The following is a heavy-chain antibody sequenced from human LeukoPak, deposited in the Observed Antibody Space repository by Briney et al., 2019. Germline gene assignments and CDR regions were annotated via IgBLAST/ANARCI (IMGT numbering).Heavy chain of an antibody. CDR1: GGSISSFY. J-gene: IGHJ4*02. CDR2: IYYSGST. CDR3: ARDQEGLDY. Sequence: SPSETLSLTCTVSGGSISSFYWSWIRQPPGKGLEWIGYIYYSGSTNYNPSLKSRVTISVDTSKNQFSLKLSSVTAADTAVYYCARDQEGLDYWGQGTLVTVSS. V-gene: IGHV4-59*01.